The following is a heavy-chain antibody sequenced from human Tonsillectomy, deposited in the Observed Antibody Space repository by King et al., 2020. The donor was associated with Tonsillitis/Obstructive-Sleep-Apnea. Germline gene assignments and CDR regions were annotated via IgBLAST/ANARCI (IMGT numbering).Heavy chain of an antibody. CDR1: GFTVSNNY. Sequence: VQLQESGGGLVQPGGSLRLSCAASGFTVSNNYMSWVRPAPGKGLEWVSVIYSGGSTYYADSVKGRFTISRDNSKNTLYLQMNSLRAEDTAVYYCARDGYCSSTSCYDIGYWGQGTLVTVSS. CDR3: ARDGYCSSTSCYDIGY. J-gene: IGHJ4*02. D-gene: IGHD2-2*01. CDR2: IYSGGST. V-gene: IGHV3-66*01.